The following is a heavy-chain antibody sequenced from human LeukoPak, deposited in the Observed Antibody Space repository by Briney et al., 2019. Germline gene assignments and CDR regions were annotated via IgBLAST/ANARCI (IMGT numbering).Heavy chain of an antibody. D-gene: IGHD6-19*01. J-gene: IGHJ5*02. Sequence: PSETLSLTCRVSGGSISSYHWSWIRQAAGKGLEWIGRIYATGITNYNPSLKSRVTMSVDTSKNQFSLRMRYVTAADTAVYYCARDPGYSSGWNWFDPWGQGTLVTVSS. CDR1: GGSISSYH. CDR3: ARDPGYSSGWNWFDP. CDR2: IYATGIT. V-gene: IGHV4-4*07.